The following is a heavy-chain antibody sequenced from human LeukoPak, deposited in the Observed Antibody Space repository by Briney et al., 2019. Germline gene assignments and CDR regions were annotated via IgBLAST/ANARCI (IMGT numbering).Heavy chain of an antibody. CDR1: GFTFSSYW. D-gene: IGHD6-6*01. V-gene: IGHV3-7*01. CDR3: ARDMRESSGAPHYCYYYYMDV. CDR2: IKQDGSEK. Sequence: PGGSLRLSCAASGFTFSSYWMSWVRQAPGKGLEWVANIKQDGSEKYYVDSVKGRFTISRDNAKNSLYLQMNSLRAEDTAVYYCARDMRESSGAPHYCYYYYMDVWGKGTTVTVSS. J-gene: IGHJ6*03.